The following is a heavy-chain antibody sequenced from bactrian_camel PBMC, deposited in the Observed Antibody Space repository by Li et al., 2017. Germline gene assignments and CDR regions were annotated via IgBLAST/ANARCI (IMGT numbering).Heavy chain of an antibody. CDR1: GFPFTSYG. CDR3: AWGLQVPPR. Sequence: VQLVESGGGLVQPGGSLRLSCAASGFPFTSYGMLWVRQAPGKGLEWVSAITSGTGSSTYFADSVKGRFTISRDNAKNTVYLQLNSLRTEDMAMYYCAWGLQVPPRWGQGTQVTVS. V-gene: IGHV3S40*01. CDR2: ITSGTGSST. J-gene: IGHJ4*01. D-gene: IGHD5*01.